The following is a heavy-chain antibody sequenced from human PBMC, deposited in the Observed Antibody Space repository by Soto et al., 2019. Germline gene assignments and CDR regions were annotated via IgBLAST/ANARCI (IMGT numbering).Heavy chain of an antibody. V-gene: IGHV1-46*03. CDR2: INPSGGST. CDR1: GYTFTSYY. CDR3: ALAVAGTDKFDY. D-gene: IGHD6-19*01. Sequence: ASVKVSCKASGYTFTSYYMHWVRQAPGQGLEWMGIINPSGGSTSYAQKFQGRVTMTRDTSTSTVYMELSSLRSEDTAVYYCALAVAGTDKFDYWGQGTLVTVSS. J-gene: IGHJ4*02.